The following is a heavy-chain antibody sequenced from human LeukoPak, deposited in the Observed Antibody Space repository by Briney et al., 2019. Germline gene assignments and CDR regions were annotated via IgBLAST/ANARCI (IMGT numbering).Heavy chain of an antibody. Sequence: ASVKVSGKASGYTFTGYYMHWVRQAPGQGLEWMGWINPNSGGTNYAQKFQGWVTMTRDTSISTAYMELSRLRSDDTAVYYCARSHSSSWSYFDYWAREPWSPSPQ. CDR3: ARSHSSSWSYFDY. V-gene: IGHV1-2*04. CDR1: GYTFTGYY. D-gene: IGHD6-13*01. J-gene: IGHJ4*02. CDR2: INPNSGGT.